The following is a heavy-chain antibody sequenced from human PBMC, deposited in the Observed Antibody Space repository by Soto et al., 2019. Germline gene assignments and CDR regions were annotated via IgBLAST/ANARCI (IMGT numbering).Heavy chain of an antibody. Sequence: PVVSLKISCKGSGYSFTGYCVGWVRQIQGKGLEWMGIIYPGDSDTRYSPSFQGQVTISADKSISTAYLQWSSLKASDTAMYYCASSGSYYALFYYVMAVWGQGTTVTVSS. CDR2: IYPGDSDT. J-gene: IGHJ6*02. CDR1: GYSFTGYC. V-gene: IGHV5-51*01. CDR3: ASSGSYYALFYYVMAV. D-gene: IGHD1-26*01.